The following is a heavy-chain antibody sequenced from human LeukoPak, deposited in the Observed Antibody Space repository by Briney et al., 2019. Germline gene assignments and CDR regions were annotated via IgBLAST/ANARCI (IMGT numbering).Heavy chain of an antibody. CDR1: GYTFTSYD. D-gene: IGHD4-17*01. CDR2: MNPNSGNT. Sequence: GASVKVSCKASGYTFTSYDINWVRQATGQGLEWMEWMNPNSGNTGYAQKFQGRVTMTRNTSISTAYMELSSLRSEDTAVHYCARVGRLRKYYFDYWGQGTLVTVSS. V-gene: IGHV1-8*01. CDR3: ARVGRLRKYYFDY. J-gene: IGHJ4*02.